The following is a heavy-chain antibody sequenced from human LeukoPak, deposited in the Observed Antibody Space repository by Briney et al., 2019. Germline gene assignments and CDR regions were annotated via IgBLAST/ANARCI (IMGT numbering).Heavy chain of an antibody. CDR3: ARNYDFWSGYYTGAAGY. CDR1: GYTFTSYG. J-gene: IGHJ4*02. CDR2: INPNSGGT. D-gene: IGHD3-3*01. Sequence: ASVKVSCKASGYTFTSYGISWVRQAPGQGLEWMGWINPNSGGTNHAQKFQGRVTMTRDTSISTAYMELSRLRSDDTAVYYCARNYDFWSGYYTGAAGYWGQGTLVTVSS. V-gene: IGHV1-2*02.